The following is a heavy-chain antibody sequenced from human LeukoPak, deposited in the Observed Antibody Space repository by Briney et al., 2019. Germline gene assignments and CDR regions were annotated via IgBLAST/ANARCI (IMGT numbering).Heavy chain of an antibody. V-gene: IGHV3-23*01. J-gene: IGHJ5*02. D-gene: IGHD2-15*01. CDR2: ISNGKT. CDR3: VREAGYCAPVCVKTNWFDP. Sequence: PGGSLRLSCADSGFPFSSHAMSWVRQPPGKGLEWVAAISNGKTYYADSVRGRFAISRDDSTNTVYLRMNSLRDEDTALYHCVREAGYCAPVCVKTNWFDPWGQGTLVTVSS. CDR1: GFPFSSHA.